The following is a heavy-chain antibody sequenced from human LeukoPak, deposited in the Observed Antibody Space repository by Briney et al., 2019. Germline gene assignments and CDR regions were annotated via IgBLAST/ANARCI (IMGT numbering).Heavy chain of an antibody. CDR1: GGSISTFF. Sequence: SETLSLTCTVSGGSISTFFWSWIRQPAGKGLEWIGRIYASGSTNYNPSLKSRVTMSVDTSKNQFSLKLSSVTAADTAVYYCARGGYYGSGNDFRFDPWGQGTLVTVSS. CDR2: IYASGST. D-gene: IGHD3-10*01. V-gene: IGHV4-4*07. CDR3: ARGGYYGSGNDFRFDP. J-gene: IGHJ5*02.